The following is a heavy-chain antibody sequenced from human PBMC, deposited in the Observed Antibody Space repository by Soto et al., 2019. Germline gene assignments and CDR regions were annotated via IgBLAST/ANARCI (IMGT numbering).Heavy chain of an antibody. J-gene: IGHJ4*02. CDR2: TSSQGGYI. CDR1: GFTFSSYS. CDR3: ARGPNGWGSYSYSDY. D-gene: IGHD3-10*01. V-gene: IGHV3-21*01. Sequence: GGSLRLSCAASGFTFSSYSMNWVRQAPGKGLEWVSSTSSQGGYIYYADSVKGRFTISRDNAKNSLYLQMNSLRAEDTAVYYCARGPNGWGSYSYSDYWGQGILVTVSS.